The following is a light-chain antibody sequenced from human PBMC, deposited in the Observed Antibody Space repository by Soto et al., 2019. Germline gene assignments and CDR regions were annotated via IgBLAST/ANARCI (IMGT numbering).Light chain of an antibody. CDR2: KAS. CDR1: QTISSW. Sequence: DIQMTQSPSTLSGSVGDRVSITCRASQTISSWLAWYQQKPAKAPKLLIYKASTFKSGVPSMFSASGSGTAFSLTISSLQPDDFETDYWQHYNCYSEAFGQGTKVERK. CDR3: QHYNCYSEA. V-gene: IGKV1-5*03. J-gene: IGKJ1*01.